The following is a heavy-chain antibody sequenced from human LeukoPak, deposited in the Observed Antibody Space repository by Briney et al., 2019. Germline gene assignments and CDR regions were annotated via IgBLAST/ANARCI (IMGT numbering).Heavy chain of an antibody. V-gene: IGHV1-2*02. J-gene: IGHJ6*02. D-gene: IGHD6-19*01. CDR2: INPNSGGT. CDR1: GYTFTAYY. Sequence: GASVKVSCKASGYTFTAYYMHWVRQAPGQGLEWMGWINPNSGGTNYAQKFQGRVTMTRDTSISTAYMELSRLRSDDTAVYYCARDWQWLVRGMDVWGQGTTVTVSS. CDR3: ARDWQWLVRGMDV.